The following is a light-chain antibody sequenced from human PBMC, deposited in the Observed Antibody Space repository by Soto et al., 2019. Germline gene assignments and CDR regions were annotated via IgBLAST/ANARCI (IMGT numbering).Light chain of an antibody. V-gene: IGKV1-9*01. CDR3: QQLYTSPHT. CDR1: QGVTNS. J-gene: IGKJ2*01. Sequence: IQVTQSPSFLSASVGDRVTITCRTSQGVTNSFAWYQQKSGKAPRLLIYYISSLKSGVPSRFSGSGSGTEFTLTISSLQPEDFATYYCQQLYTSPHTFGLGTRLEI. CDR2: YIS.